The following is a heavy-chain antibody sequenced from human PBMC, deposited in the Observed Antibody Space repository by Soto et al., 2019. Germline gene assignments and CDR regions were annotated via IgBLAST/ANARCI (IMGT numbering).Heavy chain of an antibody. J-gene: IGHJ3*02. CDR3: AFRGGSYSVAAFDI. Sequence: QVQLVQSGAEVKKPGSSVKVSCKASGGTFSSYAISWVRQAPGQGLEWMGGIIPIFGTANYAQKFQGRVTITADESTSTAYMELSSLRSEATAVYYCAFRGGSYSVAAFDIWGQGTMVTVSS. D-gene: IGHD1-26*01. CDR2: IIPIFGTA. CDR1: GGTFSSYA. V-gene: IGHV1-69*01.